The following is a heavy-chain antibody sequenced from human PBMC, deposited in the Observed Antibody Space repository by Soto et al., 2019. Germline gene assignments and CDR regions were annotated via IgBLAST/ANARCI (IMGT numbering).Heavy chain of an antibody. CDR2: YSYTGST. D-gene: IGHD3-3*01. Sequence: QLQLQESGPGLVKPSETLSLACTVSRGSISSRTYYWGWIRQPPGKGLEWIGSYSYTGSTYYSPTLKSRVTISVATAKNHFSLTLSSVTAADTAVYYCARLSEYTFWENWGQGTLVTVSS. J-gene: IGHJ4*02. V-gene: IGHV4-39*02. CDR1: RGSISSRTYY. CDR3: ARLSEYTFWEN.